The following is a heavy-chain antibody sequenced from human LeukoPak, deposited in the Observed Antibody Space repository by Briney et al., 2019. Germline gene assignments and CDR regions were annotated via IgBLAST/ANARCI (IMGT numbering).Heavy chain of an antibody. CDR2: VYHSGST. CDR1: GYSISSGYY. V-gene: IGHV4-38-2*02. Sequence: SETLSLTCTVSGYSISSGYYWGWIQQPPGKGLELIGSVYHSGSTYYNPSLKSRVTISVDASKNQFSLKLSSVTAADTAVYYCASPGAKDDYDILTGYQPFDYWGQGTLVTVSS. D-gene: IGHD3-9*01. CDR3: ASPGAKDDYDILTGYQPFDY. J-gene: IGHJ4*02.